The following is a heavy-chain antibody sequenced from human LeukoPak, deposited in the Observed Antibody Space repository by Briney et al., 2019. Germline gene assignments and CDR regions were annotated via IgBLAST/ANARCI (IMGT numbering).Heavy chain of an antibody. CDR1: GFTFGDYA. CDR2: IRSKAYGGTT. J-gene: IGHJ6*03. CDR3: TRRNRWPYYYMDV. Sequence: PGGSLRLSCTASGFTFGDYAMSWVRQAPGKGREWVSFIRSKAYGGTTEYAASVKGRFTISRDDSKSIAYLQMNSLKIEDTAVYYCTRRNRWPYYYMDVWGKGTTVTVSS. D-gene: IGHD1/OR15-1a*01. V-gene: IGHV3-49*04.